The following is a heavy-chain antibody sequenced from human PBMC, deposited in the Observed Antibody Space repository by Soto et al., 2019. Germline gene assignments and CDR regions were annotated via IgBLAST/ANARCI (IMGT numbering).Heavy chain of an antibody. J-gene: IGHJ5*02. CDR1: GFTFSSYW. Sequence: PGGSLRLSCAASGFTFSSYWRHWVRQAPGKGLVWVSRINSDGSSTSYADSVKGRFTISRDNAKNTLYLQMNSLRAEDTAVYYCARGSTWGTAWFDPWGQGTLVTVPQ. V-gene: IGHV3-74*01. D-gene: IGHD3-16*01. CDR2: INSDGSST. CDR3: ARGSTWGTAWFDP.